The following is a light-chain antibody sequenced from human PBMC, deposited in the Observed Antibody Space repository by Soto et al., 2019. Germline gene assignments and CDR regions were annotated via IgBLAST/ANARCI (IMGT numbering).Light chain of an antibody. V-gene: IGKV1-33*01. J-gene: IGKJ2*01. CDR3: QQYDNLPYT. CDR1: QDISNY. Sequence: DIQMTQTTSSLSASVGDRVTITCQAIQDISNYLNWYQQKPGKAPKLLIYDASNLETGVPSRFSGSGSGTDFTFTISSLQPEDIATDYCQQYDNLPYTFGQGTKLEIK. CDR2: DAS.